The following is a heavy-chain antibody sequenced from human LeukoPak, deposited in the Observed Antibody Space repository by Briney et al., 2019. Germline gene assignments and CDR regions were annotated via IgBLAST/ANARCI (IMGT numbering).Heavy chain of an antibody. Sequence: SETLSLTCAVSGAPISGSNYYWGWIRQPPGKGLEWIGNIYSSGSTYYNASLQSRVTISIDTSKNQFSLKLSSVTAADTAVYYCASTRTYYDILTGYYPQYYFDYWGQGTLVTVSS. CDR1: GAPISGSNYY. CDR2: IYSSGST. D-gene: IGHD3-9*01. V-gene: IGHV4-39*07. J-gene: IGHJ4*02. CDR3: ASTRTYYDILTGYYPQYYFDY.